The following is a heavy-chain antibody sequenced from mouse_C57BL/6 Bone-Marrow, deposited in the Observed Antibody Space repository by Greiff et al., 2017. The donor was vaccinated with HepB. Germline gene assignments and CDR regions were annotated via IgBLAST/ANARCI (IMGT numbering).Heavy chain of an antibody. J-gene: IGHJ1*03. V-gene: IGHV1-59*01. Sequence: VQLQQPGAELVRPGTSVKLSCKASGYTFTSYWMHWVKQRPGQGLEWIGVIDPSDSYTNYNQKFKGKATLTVDTSSSTAYMQLSSLTSEDSAVYDCARGTSDYGSSPPDVWGTGTTVTVSS. D-gene: IGHD1-1*01. CDR3: ARGTSDYGSSPPDV. CDR2: IDPSDSYT. CDR1: GYTFTSYW.